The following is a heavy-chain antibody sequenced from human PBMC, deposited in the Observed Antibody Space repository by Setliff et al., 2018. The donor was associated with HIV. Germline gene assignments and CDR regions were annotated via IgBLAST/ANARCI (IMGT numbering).Heavy chain of an antibody. CDR3: ARRGFVSAWYDKPIYFYYYMDV. Sequence: PGGSLRLSCVASGITFNIYAMTWVRQAPGKGLEWVSSISGSGTTTYYADSVKGRFTISRDNSKNTLYLQMNSLRAEDTAVYYCARRGFVSAWYDKPIYFYYYMDVWGKGTTVTVSS. CDR1: GITFNIYA. CDR2: ISGSGTTT. D-gene: IGHD6-19*01. J-gene: IGHJ6*03. V-gene: IGHV3-23*01.